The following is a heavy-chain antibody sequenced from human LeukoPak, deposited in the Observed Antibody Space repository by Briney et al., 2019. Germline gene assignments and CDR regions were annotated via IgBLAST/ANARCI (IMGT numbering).Heavy chain of an antibody. V-gene: IGHV4-34*01. J-gene: IGHJ5*02. Sequence: PSETLSLTCAVYGGSFSGYYWSWIRQPPGKGLEWVGEINHSGSTNYNPSLKSRVTISVDTSKNQFSLKLSSVTAADTAVYCCASSMVYGRWFDPWGQGTPVTVYS. CDR2: INHSGST. CDR1: GGSFSGYY. D-gene: IGHD2-8*01. CDR3: ASSMVYGRWFDP.